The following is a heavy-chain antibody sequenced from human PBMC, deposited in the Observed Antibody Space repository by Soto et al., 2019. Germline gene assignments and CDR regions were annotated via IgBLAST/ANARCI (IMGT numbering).Heavy chain of an antibody. D-gene: IGHD3-10*01. CDR3: ATELSENPASPFDA. J-gene: IGHJ4*02. CDR1: GVTFSSAT. V-gene: IGHV1-69*01. CDR2: IIPLFGTE. Sequence: QVQLVQSGADVKKPGSSVKVSCQASGVTFSSATLGWVRQPPGQGLEWVGGIIPLFGTESYAQKFQGRVTITADESTSTVYMELSSLRSDDTAVYFCATELSENPASPFDAWGQGTLVTVSS.